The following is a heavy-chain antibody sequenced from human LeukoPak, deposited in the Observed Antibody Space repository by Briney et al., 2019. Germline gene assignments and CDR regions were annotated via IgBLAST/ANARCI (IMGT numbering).Heavy chain of an antibody. J-gene: IGHJ4*02. CDR2: ISYDGSNK. V-gene: IGHV3-30*03. CDR3: ARVVEEQLLVSTFDY. D-gene: IGHD6-13*01. CDR1: GFIFSNYG. Sequence: PGGSLRLSCAASGFIFSNYGMHWVRQAPGKGLEWVAVISYDGSNKYYTDSVKGRFTISRDNSKNTLYLQMNSLRAEDTAVYYCARVVEEQLLVSTFDYWGQGTLVTVSS.